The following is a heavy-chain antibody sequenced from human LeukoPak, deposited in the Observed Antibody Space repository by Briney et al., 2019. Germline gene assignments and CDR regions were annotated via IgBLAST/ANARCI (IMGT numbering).Heavy chain of an antibody. CDR2: IYYSGST. CDR1: GGSISSYY. Sequence: SETLSLTCTVSGGSISSYYWSWIRQPPGKGLEWIGYIYYSGSTNYNPSLKSRVTISVDTSKNQFSLKLSSVTAADTAVYYCARDLVGRYGILTGSIRVWDYWGQGTLVTVSS. V-gene: IGHV4-59*12. J-gene: IGHJ4*02. CDR3: ARDLVGRYGILTGSIRVWDY. D-gene: IGHD3-9*01.